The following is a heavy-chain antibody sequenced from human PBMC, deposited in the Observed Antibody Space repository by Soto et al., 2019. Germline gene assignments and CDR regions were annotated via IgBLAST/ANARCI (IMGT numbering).Heavy chain of an antibody. CDR3: ARFLWSDTSLYSFDY. CDR1: GFSLTGSGVG. J-gene: IGHJ4*02. CDR2: IYWDDDK. D-gene: IGHD3-3*01. Sequence: QITLKESGPTLVKPTQTLTLTCTFSGFSLTGSGVGVGWIRQPPGKALEWLALIYWDDDKRYSPSLKSRLTIPKYTSKYQVALTVTTMDPVDTATYYCARFLWSDTSLYSFDYWGQGTLVTVSS. V-gene: IGHV2-5*02.